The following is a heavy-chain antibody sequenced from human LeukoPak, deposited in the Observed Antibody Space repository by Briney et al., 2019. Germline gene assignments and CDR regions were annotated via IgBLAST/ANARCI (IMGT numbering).Heavy chain of an antibody. V-gene: IGHV3-30*18. Sequence: GGSLRLSCAASGFTFSSYGMHWVRQAPGKGLEWVAVISYDGSNKYYADSVKGRFTISRDNSKNTPYLQMNSLRAEDTAVYYCAKSSSWYGVDYWGQGTLVTVSS. CDR2: ISYDGSNK. J-gene: IGHJ4*02. CDR3: AKSSSWYGVDY. D-gene: IGHD6-13*01. CDR1: GFTFSSYG.